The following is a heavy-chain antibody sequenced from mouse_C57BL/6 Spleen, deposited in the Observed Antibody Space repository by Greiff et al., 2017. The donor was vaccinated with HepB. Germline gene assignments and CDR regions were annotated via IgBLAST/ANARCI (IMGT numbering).Heavy chain of an antibody. J-gene: IGHJ3*01. CDR1: GFNIKDYY. D-gene: IGHD2-5*01. CDR3: ARSSDSNYGIWFAY. V-gene: IGHV14-2*01. Sequence: VQLKQSGAELVKPGASVKLSCTASGFNIKDYYMHWVKQRPEQGLEWIGRIDPEDGETKYAPKFQGKATITAGTSCNTAYLQLSSLTSEDPAVYYCARSSDSNYGIWFAYWGQGTLVTVSA. CDR2: IDPEDGET.